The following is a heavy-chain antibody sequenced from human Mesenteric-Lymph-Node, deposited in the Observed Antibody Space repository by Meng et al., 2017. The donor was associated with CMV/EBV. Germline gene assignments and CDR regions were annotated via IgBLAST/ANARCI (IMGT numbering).Heavy chain of an antibody. CDR3: AKGAGAFWSGYSNWFDP. Sequence: GGSLRLSCAVSGLTFSNRWMNWVRQAPGKGLEWVANIKEDGSEKYYVDSVKGRFIISRDNSKNSLYLQMNSLRVEDMALYYCAKGAGAFWSGYSNWFDPWGQGTLVTVSS. CDR2: IKEDGSEK. D-gene: IGHD3-3*01. CDR1: GLTFSNRW. V-gene: IGHV3-7*03. J-gene: IGHJ5*02.